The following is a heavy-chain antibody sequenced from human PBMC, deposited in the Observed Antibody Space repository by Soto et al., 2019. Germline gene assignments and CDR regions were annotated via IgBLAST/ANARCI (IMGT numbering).Heavy chain of an antibody. CDR2: IYYSGST. Sequence: SETLSLTCTVSGGSISSSSYYWGWIRQPPGKGLEWIGSIYYSGSTYYNPSLKSRVTISVDTSKNQFSLKLSSVTAADTAVYYCARATGTTLGPDAFDIWGQGTTVTVSS. CDR1: GGSISSSSYY. D-gene: IGHD1-1*01. J-gene: IGHJ3*02. CDR3: ARATGTTLGPDAFDI. V-gene: IGHV4-39*01.